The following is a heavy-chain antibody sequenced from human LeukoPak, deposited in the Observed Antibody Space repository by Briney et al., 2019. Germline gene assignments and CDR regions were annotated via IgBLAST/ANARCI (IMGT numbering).Heavy chain of an antibody. CDR2: IYSGGST. J-gene: IGHJ3*02. CDR1: GFTVSSNY. CDR3: ASELLWFGELSDDAFDI. V-gene: IGHV3-53*01. Sequence: GGSLRLSCAASGFTVSSNYMSWVRQAPGKGLEWVSVIYSGGSTYYADSVKGRFTISRDNSKNTLYLQMNSLRAEDTAVYYCASELLWFGELSDDAFDIWGQGTMVTVSS. D-gene: IGHD3-10*01.